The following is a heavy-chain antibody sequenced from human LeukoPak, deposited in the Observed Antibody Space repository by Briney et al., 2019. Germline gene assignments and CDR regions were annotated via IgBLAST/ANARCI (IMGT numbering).Heavy chain of an antibody. J-gene: IGHJ2*01. D-gene: IGHD3-22*01. V-gene: IGHV4-38-2*02. CDR1: GYSISSGYY. CDR3: ARGSSGYYWYFDL. CDR2: IYHSGST. Sequence: SETLSLTCTVSGYSISSGYYWGWIRQPPGKGLEWIGSIYHSGSTYYNPSLKSRVTISVDTSKNQFSLKLSSVTAADTAVYYCARGSSGYYWYFDLWGRGTLVTVSS.